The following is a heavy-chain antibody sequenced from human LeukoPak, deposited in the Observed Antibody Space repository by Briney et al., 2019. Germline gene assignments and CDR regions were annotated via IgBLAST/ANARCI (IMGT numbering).Heavy chain of an antibody. CDR1: GYTFTSYY. Sequence: GASVKVSCKASGYTFTSYYMHWVRQAPGQGLEWMGWINPNSGGTNYAQKFQGRVTMTRDTSISTAYMELSRLRSDDTAVYYCAIENPSHDAFDIWGQGTMVTVSS. CDR2: INPNSGGT. CDR3: AIENPSHDAFDI. J-gene: IGHJ3*02. V-gene: IGHV1-2*02.